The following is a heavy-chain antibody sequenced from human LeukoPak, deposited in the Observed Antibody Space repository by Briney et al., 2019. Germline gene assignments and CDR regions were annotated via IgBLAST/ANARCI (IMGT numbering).Heavy chain of an antibody. CDR1: GGSISSSSYY. J-gene: IGHJ5*02. CDR3: ARRAGGYFDWSAINWFDP. CDR2: IYYSGST. Sequence: PSETLSLTCTVSGGSISSSSYYWGWIRQPPGKGLEWIGSIYYSGSTYYNPSLKSRVTISVDTSKNQFSLKLSSVTAADTAVYYCARRAGGYFDWSAINWFDPWGQGTLVTVSS. D-gene: IGHD3-9*01. V-gene: IGHV4-39*01.